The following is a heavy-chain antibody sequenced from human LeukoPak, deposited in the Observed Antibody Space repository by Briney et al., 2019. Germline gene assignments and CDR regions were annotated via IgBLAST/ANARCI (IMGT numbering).Heavy chain of an antibody. J-gene: IGHJ4*02. CDR3: ARTGGASYYFDY. V-gene: IGHV3-33*01. Sequence: GGSLRLSCAASGFTFSSYGMHRVRQAPGKGLEWVAVIWYDGSNKYYADSVKGRFTTSRDNSKNTLYLQMNSLRAEDTAVYYCARTGGASYYFDYWGQGTLVTVSS. CDR1: GFTFSSYG. CDR2: IWYDGSNK. D-gene: IGHD2-21*01.